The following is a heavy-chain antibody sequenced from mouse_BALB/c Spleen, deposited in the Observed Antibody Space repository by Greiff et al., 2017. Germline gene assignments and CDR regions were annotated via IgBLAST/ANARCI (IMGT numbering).Heavy chain of an antibody. CDR2: IDPANGNT. CDR3: ARNGDYDDYYAMDY. D-gene: IGHD2-4*01. CDR1: GFNIKDTY. J-gene: IGHJ4*01. Sequence: EVQLQQSGAELVKPGASVKLSCTASGFNIKDTYMHWVKQRPEQGLEWIGRIDPANGNTKYDPKFQGKATITADTSSNTAYLQLSSLTSEDTAVYYCARNGDYDDYYAMDYWGQGTSVTVSS. V-gene: IGHV14-3*02.